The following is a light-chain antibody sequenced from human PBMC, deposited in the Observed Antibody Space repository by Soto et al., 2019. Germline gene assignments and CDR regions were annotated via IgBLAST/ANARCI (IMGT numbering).Light chain of an antibody. Sequence: QSVLTQPASVSGSPGQSITISCTGSSSDTFVSWYQQHPGKAPKLIIYEVNKRPSGLSDRFSGSQSGDTASLTISGLQAEDEANYFCCSYEGSSSSDVLFGGGTKLTVL. CDR1: SSDTF. CDR2: EVN. J-gene: IGLJ2*01. CDR3: CSYEGSSSSDVL. V-gene: IGLV2-23*02.